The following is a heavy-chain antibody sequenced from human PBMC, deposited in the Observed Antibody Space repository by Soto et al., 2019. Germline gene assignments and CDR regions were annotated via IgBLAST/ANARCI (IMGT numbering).Heavy chain of an antibody. CDR1: GFTFSSYW. CDR3: ESDPPPGPPYYYFGMDV. V-gene: IGHV3-74*01. J-gene: IGHJ6*04. CDR2: INSDGSST. Sequence: GGSLRLSCAASGFTFSSYWMHWVRQAPGKGLVWVSRINSDGSSTSYADSVKGRFTISRDNAKNTLYLQMNSLRAEDTAVYYCESDPPPGPPYYYFGMDVWGEGTTVTDSS. D-gene: IGHD3-10*01.